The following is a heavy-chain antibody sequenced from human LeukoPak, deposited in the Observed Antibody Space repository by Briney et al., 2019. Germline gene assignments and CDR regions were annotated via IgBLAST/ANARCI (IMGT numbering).Heavy chain of an antibody. D-gene: IGHD7-27*01. CDR3: ARRTGPYDAFDI. CDR2: IWYDGSNK. V-gene: IGHV3-33*01. CDR1: GFTFSSYG. J-gene: IGHJ3*02. Sequence: PGGSLRLSCAASGFTFSSYGMHWVRQAPGKGLEWVAVIWYDGSNKYYADSVKGRFTISRDNSKNTLYLQMNSLRAEDTAVYYCARRTGPYDAFDIWGQGTMVTVSS.